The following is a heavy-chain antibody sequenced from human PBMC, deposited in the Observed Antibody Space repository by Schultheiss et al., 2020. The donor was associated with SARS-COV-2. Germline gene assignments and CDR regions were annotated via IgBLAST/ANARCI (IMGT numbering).Heavy chain of an antibody. CDR2: IKQDGSEK. CDR3: ARDHYDSSGYPYYYYYYYGMDV. CDR1: GFTVSSNY. D-gene: IGHD3-22*01. Sequence: GGSLRLSCAASGFTVSSNYMSWVRQAPGKGLEWVANIKQDGSEKYYVDSVKGRFTISRDNAKNSLYLQMNSLRAEDTAVYYCARDHYDSSGYPYYYYYYYGMDVWGQGTTVTVSS. J-gene: IGHJ6*02. V-gene: IGHV3-7*03.